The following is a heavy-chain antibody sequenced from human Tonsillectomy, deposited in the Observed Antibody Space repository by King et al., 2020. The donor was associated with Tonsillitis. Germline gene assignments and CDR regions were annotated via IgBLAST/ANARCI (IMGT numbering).Heavy chain of an antibody. CDR3: ARDVGYGGNSPGMDV. Sequence: VQLVESGGGVVQPGRSLRLSCAASGFTFSPYGMHWVRQAPGKGLEWVAVIWYDGSSQDYRDSVKGRFTISRDNSKNTLYLQMNSLRAEDSAVYYCARDVGYGGNSPGMDVWGQGTTVTVSS. V-gene: IGHV3-33*01. CDR1: GFTFSPYG. J-gene: IGHJ6*02. D-gene: IGHD4-23*01. CDR2: IWYDGSSQ.